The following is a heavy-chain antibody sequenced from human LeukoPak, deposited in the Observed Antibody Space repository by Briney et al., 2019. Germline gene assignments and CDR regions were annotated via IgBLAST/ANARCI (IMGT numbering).Heavy chain of an antibody. CDR1: GGSISSGGYY. Sequence: SQTLSLTCTVSGGSISSGGYYWIWIRQHPGKGLEWIGYIYYSGSTYYNPSLKSRVTISVDTSKNQFSLKLSSVTAADTAVYYCERARDSSGLGIYWGQGTLVTVSS. CDR3: ERARDSSGLGIY. CDR2: IYYSGST. V-gene: IGHV4-31*03. J-gene: IGHJ4*02. D-gene: IGHD3-22*01.